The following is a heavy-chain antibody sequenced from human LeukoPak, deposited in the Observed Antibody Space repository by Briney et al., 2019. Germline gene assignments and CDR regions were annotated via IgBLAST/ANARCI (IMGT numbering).Heavy chain of an antibody. CDR1: EFTFSNYA. CDR2: TSGSGDRT. D-gene: IGHD3-10*01. J-gene: IGHJ4*02. CDR3: AKVMELYYYGSGSFYYDY. Sequence: GGSLRLSCAASEFTFSNYAMSWVRQAPGKGLEWVSSTSGSGDRTYYADSVKGRFTISRDNSKNTLYLQMNSLRAEDTAVFYCAKVMELYYYGSGSFYYDYWGQGTLVTVSS. V-gene: IGHV3-23*01.